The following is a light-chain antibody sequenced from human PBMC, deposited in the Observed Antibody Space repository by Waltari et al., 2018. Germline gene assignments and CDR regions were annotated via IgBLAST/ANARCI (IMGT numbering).Light chain of an antibody. J-gene: IGLJ3*02. CDR3: AAWDDSLYWV. Sequence: QSVLTHPPSASGTPWQRVTISCSGSSSNTGINYVYWYQQPPGTAPKLLIYGNNQRPSGVPDRFSGSQSGTSASLAISGLRSEDEADYYCAAWDDSLYWVFGGGTKLTVL. CDR1: SSNTGINY. CDR2: GNN. V-gene: IGLV1-47*01.